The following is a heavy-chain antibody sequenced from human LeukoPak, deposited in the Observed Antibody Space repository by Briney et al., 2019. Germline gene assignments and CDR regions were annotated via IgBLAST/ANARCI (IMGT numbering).Heavy chain of an antibody. J-gene: IGHJ4*02. CDR2: IYHSGNS. Sequence: SETLSLTCSVSGYSISSGYYWGWIRQPPGKGLEWIGIIYHSGNSYYNPSLKSRVTISVDTSKNQFSLKLSSVTAADTAMYYCAKSGGYGLIDYWGQGTRVTVSS. V-gene: IGHV4-38-2*02. CDR3: AKSGGYGLIDY. CDR1: GYSISSGYY. D-gene: IGHD1-26*01.